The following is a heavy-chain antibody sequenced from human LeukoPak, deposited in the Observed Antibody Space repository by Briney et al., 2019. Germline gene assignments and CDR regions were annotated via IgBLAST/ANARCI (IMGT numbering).Heavy chain of an antibody. D-gene: IGHD3-16*01. J-gene: IGHJ3*01. CDR2: ISPRGGAT. CDR3: ASGMQLRVGELFLDTRYDGFDL. CDR1: GYTLTSHY. V-gene: IGHV1-46*01. Sequence: GASVKVSCKASGYTLTSHYMHWVLQAAGQGLEWMGLISPRGGATIYGQKFQGRVTMTSDTSTSTVYMELSSLRPADTAVYYCASGMQLRVGELFLDTRYDGFDLWGQGTMVTVSS.